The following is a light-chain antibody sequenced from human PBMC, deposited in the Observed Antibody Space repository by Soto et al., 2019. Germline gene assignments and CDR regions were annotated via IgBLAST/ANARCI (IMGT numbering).Light chain of an antibody. CDR3: QSYDSSLSGSM. CDR2: GNS. CDR1: SSNIGAGYH. V-gene: IGLV1-40*01. Sequence: QSVLTQPPSVSGAPGQRVTISCTGSSSNIGAGYHVHWYQQLPGTAPKLLIYGNSNRPSGVPDRFSGSKSGTLASLAITELQAEDEADYYCQSYDSSLSGSMFGGGTKLTVL. J-gene: IGLJ3*02.